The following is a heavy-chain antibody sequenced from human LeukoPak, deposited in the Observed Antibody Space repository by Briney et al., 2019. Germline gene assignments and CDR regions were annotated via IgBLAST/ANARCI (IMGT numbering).Heavy chain of an antibody. D-gene: IGHD3-22*01. CDR2: INTNTGNP. Sequence: GASVKVSCKASGYTFTSYAMNWVRQAPGQGLEWMGWINTNTGNPTYAQGFTGRFVFSLDTSVSTAYLQISSLKAEDTAVYYCARVGVRGYYDSSGSEYWGQGTLVTVSS. CDR1: GYTFTSYA. CDR3: ARVGVRGYYDSSGSEY. J-gene: IGHJ4*02. V-gene: IGHV7-4-1*02.